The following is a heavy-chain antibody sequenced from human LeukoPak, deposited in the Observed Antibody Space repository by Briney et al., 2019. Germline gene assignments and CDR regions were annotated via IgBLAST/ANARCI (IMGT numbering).Heavy chain of an antibody. CDR2: ISYDGSNK. J-gene: IGHJ4*02. Sequence: PGGSLRLSCAASGFTFSSYAMRWVRQAPGKGLEWVAVISYDGSNKYYADSVKGRFTISRDNAKNTLYLQMNSLRAEDTAVYYCARDSGSGSYYGDYFDYWGQGTLVTVSS. CDR3: ARDSGSGSYYGDYFDY. V-gene: IGHV3-30-3*01. D-gene: IGHD1-26*01. CDR1: GFTFSSYA.